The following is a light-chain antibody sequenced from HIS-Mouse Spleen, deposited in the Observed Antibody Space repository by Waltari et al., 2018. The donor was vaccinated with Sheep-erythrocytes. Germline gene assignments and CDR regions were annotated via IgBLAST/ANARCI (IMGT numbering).Light chain of an antibody. CDR3: QQYYSTLT. CDR2: WAS. CDR1: QSVLYSSNNKNY. J-gene: IGKJ4*01. Sequence: DIVMTQSPDSLAVSLGERATINCKSSQSVLYSSNNKNYLAWYQQKPGHPTKLLIYWASTRESGVPERFSGSGSGTDFTLTISSLQAEDVAVYYCQQYYSTLTFGGGTKVEIK. V-gene: IGKV4-1*01.